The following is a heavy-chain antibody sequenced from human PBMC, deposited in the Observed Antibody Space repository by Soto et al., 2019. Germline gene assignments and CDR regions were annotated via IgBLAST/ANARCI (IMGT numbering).Heavy chain of an antibody. CDR1: GFTFSDYY. CDR3: TVWAMGNDFAAA. V-gene: IGHV3-72*01. D-gene: IGHD5-18*01. J-gene: IGHJ4*02. Sequence: PGGSLRLSCAASGFTFSDYYMDWVRQAPGKGLEWVGRSKNKADSYTTEYAASVKGRFSISRDASKNSLYLQMNSLKTEDTAVYYCTVWAMGNDFAAAWGQGILVTVSS. CDR2: SKNKADSYTT.